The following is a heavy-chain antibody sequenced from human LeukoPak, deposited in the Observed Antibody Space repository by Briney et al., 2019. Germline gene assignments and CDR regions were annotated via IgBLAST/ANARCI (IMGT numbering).Heavy chain of an antibody. CDR2: ISSSGSTI. D-gene: IGHD3-22*01. Sequence: GGSLRLSCAASGFTFSSYEMNWVRQAPGKGLEWVSYISSSGSTIYYADSVKGRFTISRDNAKNSLYLQMNSLRAEDTAVYYCAREMYYYDSSGYFYYWGQGTLVTVSS. CDR3: AREMYYYDSSGYFYY. V-gene: IGHV3-48*03. J-gene: IGHJ4*02. CDR1: GFTFSSYE.